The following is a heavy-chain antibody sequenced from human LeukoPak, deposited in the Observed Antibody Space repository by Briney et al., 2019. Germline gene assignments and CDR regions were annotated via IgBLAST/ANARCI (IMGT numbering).Heavy chain of an antibody. CDR2: ISSSSSSYI. Sequence: GGSLRLSCAASGFTFSSYSMNWVRQAPGKGLEWVSSISSSSSSYIYYADSVKGRFTISRDNAKNSLYLQMNSLRAEDTAVYYCASPGGSGSYYCVYWGQGTLVTVSS. CDR3: ASPGGSGSYYCVY. CDR1: GFTFSSYS. D-gene: IGHD3-10*01. V-gene: IGHV3-21*01. J-gene: IGHJ4*02.